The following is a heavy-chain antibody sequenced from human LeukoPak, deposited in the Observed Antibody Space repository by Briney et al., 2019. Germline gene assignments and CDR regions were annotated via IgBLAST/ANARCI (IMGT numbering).Heavy chain of an antibody. D-gene: IGHD5-24*01. CDR2: ISYDGSNK. Sequence: GGSLRLSCVASGLTLSDFWFTWVRQAPGKGLEWVAVISYDGSNKYYADSVKGRFTISRDNSKNTLYLQMNSLRAEDTAVYYCAKAGTDGYNYFDYWGQGTLVTVSS. CDR3: AKAGTDGYNYFDY. J-gene: IGHJ4*02. CDR1: GLTLSDFW. V-gene: IGHV3-30*18.